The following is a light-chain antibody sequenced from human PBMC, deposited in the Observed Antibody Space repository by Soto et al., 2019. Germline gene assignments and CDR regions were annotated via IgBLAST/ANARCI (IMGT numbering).Light chain of an antibody. CDR3: QQSYNGPFT. Sequence: LPMAQSPSSFCPSTLDRLTVTWRASQGISSYLAWYQQKPGKAPKLLIYAASTLQSGVPSRFSGSGSGTDFTLTISSLQPEDFATYYCQQSYNGPFTFGPGTKVDN. CDR1: QGISSY. CDR2: AAS. J-gene: IGKJ3*01. V-gene: IGKV1-8*01.